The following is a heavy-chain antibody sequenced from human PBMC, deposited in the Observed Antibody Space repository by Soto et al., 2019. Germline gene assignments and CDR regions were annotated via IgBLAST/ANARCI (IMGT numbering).Heavy chain of an antibody. CDR3: ARSYGSGYRAFDY. V-gene: IGHV1-69*02. J-gene: IGHJ4*02. D-gene: IGHD3-10*01. CDR2: VNPIVSMS. CDR1: GDTFNFYS. Sequence: QVQLVQSGAEVKRPESSVKVSCKASGDTFNFYSINWVRQAPGLGLEWMGRVNPIVSMSNYAQKFQGRVTMTANKSTSTAYMELSSLRSEDTAIYYCARSYGSGYRAFDYGGQGTLVTVSS.